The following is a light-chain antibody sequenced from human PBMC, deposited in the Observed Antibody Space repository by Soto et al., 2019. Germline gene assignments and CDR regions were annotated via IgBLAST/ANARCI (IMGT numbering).Light chain of an antibody. Sequence: EIVWTQSPATLPLSPGARATLSGRASQSVSSYLAWYQQKPGQAPRLLISGASNRATGIPARFSGSGSGTDFTLTISSLEPDDFAVYYCQQYGRSPWTFGQGTKVDIK. V-gene: IGKV3-11*01. J-gene: IGKJ1*01. CDR3: QQYGRSPWT. CDR2: GAS. CDR1: QSVSSY.